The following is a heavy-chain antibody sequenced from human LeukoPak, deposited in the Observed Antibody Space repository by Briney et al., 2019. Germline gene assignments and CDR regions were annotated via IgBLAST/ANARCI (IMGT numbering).Heavy chain of an antibody. V-gene: IGHV3-23*01. CDR1: GFTFSNYA. J-gene: IGHJ4*02. D-gene: IGHD6-25*01. CDR3: AKSGADYSSGFLLPFDY. Sequence: GGSLRLSCAASGFTFSNYAMSWVRQAPGKGLEWVSGISGNGGRTYYADSVQGRFTISRDNSRNTLYLQMNSLRAEDTAVYYCAKSGADYSSGFLLPFDYWGQGTLVTVSS. CDR2: ISGNGGRT.